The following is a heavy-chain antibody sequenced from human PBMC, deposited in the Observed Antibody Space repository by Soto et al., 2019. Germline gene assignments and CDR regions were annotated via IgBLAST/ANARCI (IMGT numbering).Heavy chain of an antibody. D-gene: IGHD4-17*01. V-gene: IGHV1-2*02. CDR2: INPNNGGT. CDR3: ARDPGPYGDYSY. J-gene: IGHJ1*01. CDR1: GYTSTGFY. Sequence: ASVKFYCKASGYTSTGFYMHLVRQAPGQGLEWMGWINPNNGGTNYVQKFQDRVTMTRDTSITTAYMELSGLRSDDTAVYYCARDPGPYGDYSYWGQGTLVTVSS.